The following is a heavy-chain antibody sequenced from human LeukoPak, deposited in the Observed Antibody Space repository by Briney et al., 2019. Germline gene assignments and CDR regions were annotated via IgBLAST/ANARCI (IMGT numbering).Heavy chain of an antibody. CDR1: GFTFSSYA. CDR2: INSDGSST. CDR3: ARGPHYSDHKSGLDV. V-gene: IGHV3-74*01. J-gene: IGHJ5*02. Sequence: GGSLRLSCATSGFTFSSYAMNWVRQAPGKGLVWVARINSDGSSTSYADSVKGRFSISRDNAKNTLYVRMNSLRGEDTAVYYCARGPHYSDHKSGLDVWGQGTLVTVSS. D-gene: IGHD4-11*01.